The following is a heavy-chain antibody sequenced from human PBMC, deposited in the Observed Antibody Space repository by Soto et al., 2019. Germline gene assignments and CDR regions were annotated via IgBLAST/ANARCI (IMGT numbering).Heavy chain of an antibody. J-gene: IGHJ4*02. D-gene: IGHD6-19*01. Sequence: EVQLLESGGGLVQPGGSLRLSCAASGFTFSSYAMSWVRQAPGKGLEWVSAISGSGGSTYYADSVKGRLTISRDNSKNTLYLQMNSLRAEDTAVYYCAKHTSGWYYFDYWGQGTLVTVSS. CDR2: ISGSGGST. V-gene: IGHV3-23*01. CDR1: GFTFSSYA. CDR3: AKHTSGWYYFDY.